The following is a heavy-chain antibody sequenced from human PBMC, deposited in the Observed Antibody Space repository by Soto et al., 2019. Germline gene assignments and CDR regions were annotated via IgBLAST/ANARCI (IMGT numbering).Heavy chain of an antibody. Sequence: SDTLSLTCTVSGVSISSYYWSCIRQPPGKGLEWIGYIYYSGSTNYNPSLKSRVTISVDTSKNQFSLKLSSVTAADTAVYYCARVKPPQQLSFAAYYYYGMDVWGQGTTVTVSS. V-gene: IGHV4-59*07. CDR3: ARVKPPQQLSFAAYYYYGMDV. CDR1: GVSISSYY. J-gene: IGHJ6*02. D-gene: IGHD6-13*01. CDR2: IYYSGST.